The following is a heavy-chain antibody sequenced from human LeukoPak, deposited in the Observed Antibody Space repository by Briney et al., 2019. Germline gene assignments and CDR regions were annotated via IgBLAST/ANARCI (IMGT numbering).Heavy chain of an antibody. CDR2: INHSGST. J-gene: IGHJ4*02. CDR1: GGSFSGYY. V-gene: IGHV4-34*01. Sequence: SETLSLTCADYGGSFSGYYWSWIRQPPGKGLEWIGEINHSGSTNYNPSLKSRVTISVDTSKNQFSLKLSSVTAADTAVYYCARGGFVDTAMVSHYFDYWGQGTLVTVSS. CDR3: ARGGFVDTAMVSHYFDY. D-gene: IGHD5-18*01.